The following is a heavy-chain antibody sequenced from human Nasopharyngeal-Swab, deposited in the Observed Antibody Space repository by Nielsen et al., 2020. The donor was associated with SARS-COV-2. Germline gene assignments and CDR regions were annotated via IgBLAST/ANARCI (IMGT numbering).Heavy chain of an antibody. CDR2: TYYRSKWYF. D-gene: IGHD6-25*01. J-gene: IGHJ4*02. Sequence: SQTLSLTCAISGDSVSSNSAAWSWIRQSPSRGLEWLGRTYYRSKWYFNYGTTVKGRITINPDTSNNQFSLQLSSVTPEDTAVYYCARIAQAADPHWGQGTLVTVSS. CDR3: ARIAQAADPH. V-gene: IGHV6-1*01. CDR1: GDSVSSNSAA.